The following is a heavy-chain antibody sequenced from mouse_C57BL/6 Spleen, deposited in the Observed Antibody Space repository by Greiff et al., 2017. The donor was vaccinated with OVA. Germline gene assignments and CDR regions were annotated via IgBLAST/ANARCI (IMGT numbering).Heavy chain of an antibody. CDR1: GYTFTSYW. Sequence: QVQLQQPGAELVRPGTSVKLSCKASGYTFTSYWMHWVKQRPGQGLEWIGVIDPSDSYTNYNQKFKGKATLTVDTSSSTAYMQLSSLTSEDSAVYNCARAKGNWYYFYYWGQSTTLTLSS. V-gene: IGHV1-59*01. J-gene: IGHJ2*01. CDR2: IDPSDSYT. D-gene: IGHD4-1*01. CDR3: ARAKGNWYYFYY.